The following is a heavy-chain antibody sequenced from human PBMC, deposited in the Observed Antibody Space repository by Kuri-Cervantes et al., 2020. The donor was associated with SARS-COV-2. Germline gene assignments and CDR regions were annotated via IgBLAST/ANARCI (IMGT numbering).Heavy chain of an antibody. D-gene: IGHD1-26*01. J-gene: IGHJ6*03. Sequence: GGSLRLSCVASGFTSSTYVMSWVRQAPGKGLDWVSAISGSGGSTYYADSVKGRFTISRDNSKTTLYLKMNSLRAEDPAVYYCAKGGWGATAYYMDVWGKGTTVNGSS. V-gene: IGHV3-23*01. CDR1: GFTSSTYV. CDR2: ISGSGGST. CDR3: AKGGWGATAYYMDV.